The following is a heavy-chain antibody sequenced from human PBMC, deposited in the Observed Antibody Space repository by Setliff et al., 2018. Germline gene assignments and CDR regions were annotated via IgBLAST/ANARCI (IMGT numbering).Heavy chain of an antibody. CDR2: VYYTGIT. J-gene: IGHJ4*02. Sequence: SETLSLTCTVSGASINSRYWGWIRQAPGKGLEWIGNVYYTGITYYNPSLKSRVTMSVDTSKNQFSLKLASVTAADTAVYYCARYPSKLPELGIYGWIDYWGLGTLVTVSS. CDR1: GASINSRY. D-gene: IGHD3-16*01. CDR3: ARYPSKLPELGIYGWIDY. V-gene: IGHV4-39*07.